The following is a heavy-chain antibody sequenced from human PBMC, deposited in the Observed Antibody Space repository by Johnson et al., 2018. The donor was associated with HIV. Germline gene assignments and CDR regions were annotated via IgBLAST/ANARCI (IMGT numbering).Heavy chain of an antibody. D-gene: IGHD3-16*02. Sequence: VQLVESGGGVVQPGRSLKLSCAASGFTFSGSAMHWVRQASGKGLEWVGRIRSKANSYATAYAASVKGRFTISRDDSKNTAYLQMNSLKTEDTAVYYCTRHDGLRLGELSSDAFDIWGQGTMVTVSS. J-gene: IGHJ3*02. CDR2: IRSKANSYAT. CDR3: TRHDGLRLGELSSDAFDI. CDR1: GFTFSGSA. V-gene: IGHV3-73*01.